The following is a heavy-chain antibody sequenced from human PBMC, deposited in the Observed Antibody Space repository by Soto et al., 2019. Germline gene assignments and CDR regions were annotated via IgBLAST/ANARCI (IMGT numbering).Heavy chain of an antibody. CDR2: IDWNSGTI. Sequence: EMQLVESGGGLVQPGRSLRLSCAVSGFTFENFALHWVRQAPGKGLEWVSGIDWNSGTIAYADSVKGRFTLSRDSATSSLYLHLDGLRPEDTAFYYWAKAPKVVNHWFDPWGQGTLVTVSS. V-gene: IGHV3-9*01. D-gene: IGHD2-15*01. CDR1: GFTFENFA. CDR3: AKAPKVVNHWFDP. J-gene: IGHJ5*02.